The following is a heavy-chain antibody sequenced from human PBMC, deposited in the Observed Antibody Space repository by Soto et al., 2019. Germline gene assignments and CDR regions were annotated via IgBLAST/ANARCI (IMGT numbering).Heavy chain of an antibody. CDR1: GSTFTSYG. D-gene: IGHD2-15*01. CDR3: ARVVGNYGMDV. J-gene: IGHJ6*01. V-gene: IGHV1-18*01. Sequence: ASVTLSFKASGSTFTSYGIIWVRQAPGQGLEWMGWISAYNGNTNYAQKLQGRVTMTTDTSTSTAYMELRSLRSDDTAVYYCARVVGNYGMDVWGQGTTVTVSS. CDR2: ISAYNGNT.